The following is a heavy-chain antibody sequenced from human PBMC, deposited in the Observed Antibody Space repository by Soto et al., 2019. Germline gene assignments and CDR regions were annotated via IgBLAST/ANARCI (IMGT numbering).Heavy chain of an antibody. CDR1: GFTFSSYS. CDR3: ARDLADVDTAMAFDY. V-gene: IGHV3-21*01. CDR2: ISSSSSYI. D-gene: IGHD5-18*01. J-gene: IGHJ4*02. Sequence: VQLVESGGGLVKPGGSLRLSCAASGFTFSSYSMNWVRQAPGKGLEWVSSISSSSSYIYYADSVKGRFTISRDNAKNSLYLQMNSLRAEDTAVYYCARDLADVDTAMAFDYWGQGTLVTVSS.